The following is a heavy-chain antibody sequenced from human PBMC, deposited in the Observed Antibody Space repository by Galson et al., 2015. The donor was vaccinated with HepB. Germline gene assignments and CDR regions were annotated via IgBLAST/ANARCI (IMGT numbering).Heavy chain of an antibody. D-gene: IGHD3-22*01. CDR2: ISSSSIYI. CDR1: GFSFSSYS. Sequence: SLRLSCAASGFSFSSYSMNWVCQAPGRGLEWVSAISSSSIYIYQADSVKGRFTTSRDNAKNSLYLQMNSLRAEDTAVYYCARGKYDSGTDYYFDYWGQGTLVTVSS. CDR3: ARGKYDSGTDYYFDY. J-gene: IGHJ4*02. V-gene: IGHV3-21*01.